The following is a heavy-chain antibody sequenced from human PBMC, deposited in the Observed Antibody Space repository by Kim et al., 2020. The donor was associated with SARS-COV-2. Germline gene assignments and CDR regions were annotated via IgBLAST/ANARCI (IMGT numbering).Heavy chain of an antibody. CDR2: IHSGGINT. J-gene: IGHJ4*02. Sequence: GGSLRLSCAASGFTFSNYAMSWVRQAPGKGLEWVSAIHSGGINTYYADSVKGRFTISRDNSKNTLYLQMNSLRAEDTAVYYCAKYDVGYNYGDYWGQGTLVTVSS. CDR1: GFTFSNYA. V-gene: IGHV3-23*05. D-gene: IGHD5-18*01. CDR3: AKYDVGYNYGDY.